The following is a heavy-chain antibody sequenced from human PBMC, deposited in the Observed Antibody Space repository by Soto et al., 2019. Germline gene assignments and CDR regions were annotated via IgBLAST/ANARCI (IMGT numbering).Heavy chain of an antibody. Sequence: QAGGSLRLSWAASRFTVGSNYMSWVRQAPGKGLEWVSVIYSEGTPYYADSVKGRFTISRENSNNTIYLHMNKLRAEDTAVYYCEMSTYFALWTGSYYYY. CDR3: EMSTYFALWTGSYYYY. J-gene: IGHJ6*03. CDR2: IYSEGTP. D-gene: IGHD3-3*01. V-gene: IGHV3-53*01. CDR1: RFTVGSNY.